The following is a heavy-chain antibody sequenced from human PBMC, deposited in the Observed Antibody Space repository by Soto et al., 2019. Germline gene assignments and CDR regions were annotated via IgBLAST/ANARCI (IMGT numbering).Heavy chain of an antibody. CDR2: ISAYNGNT. V-gene: IGHV1-18*01. CDR1: GYTFTSYG. J-gene: IGHJ5*02. D-gene: IGHD4-4*01. Sequence: ASGKVSCKASGYTFTSYGISWVRQAPGQGLEWMGWISAYNGNTNYAQKLQGRVTMTPDTSTSTAYMELRSLRSDDTAVYYCARDRRLQNNWFDPWGQGTLVTGSS. CDR3: ARDRRLQNNWFDP.